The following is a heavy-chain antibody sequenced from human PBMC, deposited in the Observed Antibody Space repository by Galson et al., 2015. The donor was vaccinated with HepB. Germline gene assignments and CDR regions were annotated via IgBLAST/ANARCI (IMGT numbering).Heavy chain of an antibody. CDR1: GYTFTSYY. Sequence: SVKVSCKASGYTFTSYYMHWVRQAPGQGLEWMGIINPSGGSTSYAQKFQGRVTMTRDTSTSTVYMELSSLRSEDTAVYYCARDYSSSWYSGYYGMDVWGQGTTVTVSS. D-gene: IGHD6-13*01. CDR2: INPSGGST. J-gene: IGHJ6*02. V-gene: IGHV1-46*01. CDR3: ARDYSSSWYSGYYGMDV.